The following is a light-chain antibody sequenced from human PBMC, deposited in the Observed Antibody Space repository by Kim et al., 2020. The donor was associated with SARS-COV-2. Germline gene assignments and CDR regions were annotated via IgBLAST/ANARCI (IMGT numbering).Light chain of an antibody. V-gene: IGLV3-19*01. CDR3: NSRDTSNHHVV. Sequence: GDKSRITCQGATVRAYYATRYQQKPGQAPLLVIYGKNKRPSGIPNRFSGSTSGNTASLTITGAQAEDEADYYCNSRDTSNHHVVFGGGTQLTVL. CDR2: GKN. CDR1: TVRAYY. J-gene: IGLJ2*01.